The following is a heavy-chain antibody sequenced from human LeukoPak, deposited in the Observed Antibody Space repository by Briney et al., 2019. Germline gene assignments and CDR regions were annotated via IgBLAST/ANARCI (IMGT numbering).Heavy chain of an antibody. CDR3: AREYFSGSGSYEKWFDP. CDR2: IYYSGIT. CDR1: GGSISSYY. J-gene: IGHJ5*02. D-gene: IGHD3-10*01. V-gene: IGHV4-59*01. Sequence: SETLSLTCTVSGGSISSYYWSWIRQPPGKGLEWIGYIYYSGITNYNPSLKSRVTISVDTSKNQFSLKLSSVTAADTALYYCAREYFSGSGSYEKWFDPWGQGTLVTVSS.